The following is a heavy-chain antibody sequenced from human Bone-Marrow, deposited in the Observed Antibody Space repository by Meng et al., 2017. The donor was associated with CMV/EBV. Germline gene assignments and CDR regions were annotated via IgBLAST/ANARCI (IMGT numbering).Heavy chain of an antibody. J-gene: IGHJ6*02. V-gene: IGHV1-2*02. CDR1: TYTFIDHH. CDR2: IDPRTGDT. D-gene: IGHD3-16*01. CDR3: ARGTIMIREFNHHGRDV. Sequence: ASVKVSCKASTYTFIDHHIHWVRQALGQGLEWMGWIDPRTGDTKYAQKFQGRVTLSRDTSISTAYMDLSRLRSDDTAVYACARGTIMIREFNHHGRDVWGHGTSVTVSS.